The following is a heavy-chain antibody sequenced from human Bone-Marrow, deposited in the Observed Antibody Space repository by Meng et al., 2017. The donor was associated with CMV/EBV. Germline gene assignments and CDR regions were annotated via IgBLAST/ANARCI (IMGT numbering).Heavy chain of an antibody. Sequence: GESLKISCAASGFTFSSYAMSWVRQAPGKGLEWVSVIYSGGSSTYYADSVKGRFTISRDNSKNTLYLQMNSLRAEDTAVYYCARDSGLMWYGLDVWGQGTTVTVSS. J-gene: IGHJ6*02. D-gene: IGHD3-10*01. CDR3: ARDSGLMWYGLDV. CDR2: IYSGGSST. CDR1: GFTFSSYA. V-gene: IGHV3-23*03.